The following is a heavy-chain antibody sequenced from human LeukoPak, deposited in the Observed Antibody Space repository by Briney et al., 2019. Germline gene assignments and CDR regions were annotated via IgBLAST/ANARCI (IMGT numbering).Heavy chain of an antibody. Sequence: GGSLRLSCGASGFAFSSYWMMWLRQAPGKGLEFVANIEPAGSATYYADSVKGRFTISRDNTKNLLYLQMNSLTAEDPAVYHCGRFGYVSAVHTWGQGALATVSS. V-gene: IGHV3-7*01. CDR2: IEPAGSAT. J-gene: IGHJ5*02. CDR1: GFAFSSYW. D-gene: IGHD2-15*01. CDR3: GRFGYVSAVHT.